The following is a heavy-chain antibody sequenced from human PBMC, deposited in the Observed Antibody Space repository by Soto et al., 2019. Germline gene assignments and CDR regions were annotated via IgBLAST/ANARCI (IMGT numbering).Heavy chain of an antibody. Sequence: ESGGGLVQPGGSLRLSCAASGFSFTDDTMNWVRQAPGKGLEWVAYISRGINTIYYADSVKGRFTISRDNAKNSLYLQMNSLRAEDTALYYCARRLDYWGRGTLVTVSS. CDR3: ARRLDY. CDR1: GFSFTDDT. D-gene: IGHD2-21*02. V-gene: IGHV3-48*01. CDR2: ISRGINTI. J-gene: IGHJ4*02.